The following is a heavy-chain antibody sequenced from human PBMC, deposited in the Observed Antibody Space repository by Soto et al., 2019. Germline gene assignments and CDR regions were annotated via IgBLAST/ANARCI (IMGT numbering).Heavy chain of an antibody. CDR1: GASVSSDNW. D-gene: IGHD6-19*01. CDR3: ASSSGWYRYDF. Sequence: QVQLRESGPGLVKPSGTLSLTCAVSGASVSSDNWWNWVRQPPGKGLEWIGEIYHTGNTNYNTSLKGRITISVDKSKNHFSLDLFSVTAADTAVYYCASSSGWYRYDFWGQGTRVTVSS. CDR2: IYHTGNT. J-gene: IGHJ4*02. V-gene: IGHV4-4*02.